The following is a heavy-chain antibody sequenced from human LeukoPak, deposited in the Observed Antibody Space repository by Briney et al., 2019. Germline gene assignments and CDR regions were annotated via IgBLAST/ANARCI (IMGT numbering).Heavy chain of an antibody. CDR2: IIPILGIA. V-gene: IGHV1-69*04. CDR1: GGTFSSYA. Sequence: SVKVSFKASGGTFSSYAISWVRQAPGQGLEWMGRIIPILGIANYAQKFQGRVTITADKSTSTAYMELSSLRSEDTAVYYCAREEGCSGGSCYWGQGTLVTVSS. CDR3: AREEGCSGGSCY. D-gene: IGHD2-15*01. J-gene: IGHJ4*02.